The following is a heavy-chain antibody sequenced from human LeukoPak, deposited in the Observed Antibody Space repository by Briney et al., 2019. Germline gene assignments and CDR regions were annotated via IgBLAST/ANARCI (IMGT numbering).Heavy chain of an antibody. D-gene: IGHD5-12*01. CDR3: ARSLRGYSGLGV. Sequence: GSLRLSCAASGFTFSSYGMSWIRQPAGKGLELIGRIYISGSTNYNPSLKSRVTISVDTSKNQFSLKLSSVTAADTAVYYCARSLRGYSGLGVWGKGTTVTISS. J-gene: IGHJ6*04. CDR2: IYISGST. CDR1: GFTFSSYG. V-gene: IGHV4-4*07.